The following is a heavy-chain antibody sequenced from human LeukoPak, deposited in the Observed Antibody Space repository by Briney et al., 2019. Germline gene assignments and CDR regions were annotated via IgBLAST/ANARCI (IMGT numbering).Heavy chain of an antibody. CDR3: ATVTGTTGWFDP. D-gene: IGHD1-7*01. V-gene: IGHV4-30-4*08. CDR1: GGSISSGDYY. Sequence: PSQTLSLTCTVSGGSISSGDYYWSWIRQPPGKGLEWIGYIYYSGSTYYNPSLKSRVTISVDTSKNQFSLKLSSVTAADTAVCYCATVTGTTGWFDPWGQGTLVTVSS. J-gene: IGHJ5*02. CDR2: IYYSGST.